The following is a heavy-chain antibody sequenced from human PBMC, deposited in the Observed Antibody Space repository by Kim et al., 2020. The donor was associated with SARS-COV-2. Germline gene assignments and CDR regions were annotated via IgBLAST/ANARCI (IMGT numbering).Heavy chain of an antibody. D-gene: IGHD2-21*02. CDR3: ARELGGNSLNLYYYYGMDV. J-gene: IGHJ6*02. CDR2: MNPNSGNT. V-gene: IGHV1-8*01. CDR1: GYTFTSYD. Sequence: ASVKVSCKASGYTFTSYDINWVRQATGQGLEWMGWMNPNSGNTGYAQKFQGRVTMTRNTSISTAYMELSSLRSEDTAVYYCARELGGNSLNLYYYYGMDVWGQGTTVTVSS.